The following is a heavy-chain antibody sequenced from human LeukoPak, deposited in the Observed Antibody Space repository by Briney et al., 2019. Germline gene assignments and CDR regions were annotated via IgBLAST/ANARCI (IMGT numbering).Heavy chain of an antibody. CDR2: IKQDGSEK. J-gene: IGHJ6*04. CDR3: ARDSVRGVFYRRSISKLDV. CDR1: GFTFSSYW. V-gene: IGHV3-7*03. D-gene: IGHD3-10*01. Sequence: PGGSLRLSCAASGFTFSSYWMSWVRQAPGKGLEWVANIKQDGSEKYYVDSVKGRFTISRDNAKNSLYLRMNSLRAEDTAVYYCARDSVRGVFYRRSISKLDVWGKGTTVTVSS.